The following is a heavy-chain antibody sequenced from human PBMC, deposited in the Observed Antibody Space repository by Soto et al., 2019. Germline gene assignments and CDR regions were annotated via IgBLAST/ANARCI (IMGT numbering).Heavy chain of an antibody. V-gene: IGHV3-64D*06. CDR3: VKPGGYYDFWSGYPNRFDP. CDR1: GFTFSSYA. D-gene: IGHD3-3*01. CDR2: ISSNGGST. J-gene: IGHJ5*02. Sequence: PGGSLRLSCSASGFTFSSYAMHWVRQAPGKGLEYVSAISSNGGSTYYADSVKGRFTISRDNSKNTLYLQMSSLRAEDTAVYYCVKPGGYYDFWSGYPNRFDPWGQGTLVTVSS.